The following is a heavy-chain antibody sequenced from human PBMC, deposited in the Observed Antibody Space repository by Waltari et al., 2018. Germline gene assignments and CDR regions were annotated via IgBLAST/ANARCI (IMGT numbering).Heavy chain of an antibody. J-gene: IGHJ4*02. Sequence: QVQLQESGPGLVKPSGTLSLTCAVSGGSISSSNWWSWVRQPPGKGREWIGEIYHSGGPTYNPSLKSRVTISVDKSKNQFSLKLSSVTAADTAVYYCARIYYYGSGSYYLDYWGQGTLVTVSS. V-gene: IGHV4-4*02. CDR1: GGSISSSNW. CDR3: ARIYYYGSGSYYLDY. CDR2: IYHSGGP. D-gene: IGHD3-10*01.